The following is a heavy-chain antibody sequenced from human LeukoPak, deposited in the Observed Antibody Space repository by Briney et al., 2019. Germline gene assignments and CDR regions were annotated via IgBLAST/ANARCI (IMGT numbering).Heavy chain of an antibody. CDR2: IYTSGST. CDR3: ARGTHYYDSSGYLYYFDY. Sequence: SETLSLTCTVSGGSISSYYWSWIRQPAGKGLEWIGRIYTSGSTNYNPSLKSRVTMSVDTSKNQFSLKLSSVTAADTAVYHCARGTHYYDSSGYLYYFDYWGQGTLVTVSS. D-gene: IGHD3-22*01. CDR1: GGSISSYY. J-gene: IGHJ4*02. V-gene: IGHV4-4*07.